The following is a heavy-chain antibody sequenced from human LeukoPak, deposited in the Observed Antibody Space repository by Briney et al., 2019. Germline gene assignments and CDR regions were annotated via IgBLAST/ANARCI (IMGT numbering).Heavy chain of an antibody. V-gene: IGHV3-11*01. J-gene: IGHJ4*02. CDR1: GLTFSDYY. CDR3: ARENPHWGTDY. CDR2: ISSSGSTK. Sequence: MAGGSLRLSCAASGLTFSDYYMSWIRQAPGKGLEWVSYISSSGSTKYYADSVEGRFTISRDNAKNSLYLQMNSLRAEDTAVYYCARENPHWGTDYWGQGTLVTVSS. D-gene: IGHD3-16*01.